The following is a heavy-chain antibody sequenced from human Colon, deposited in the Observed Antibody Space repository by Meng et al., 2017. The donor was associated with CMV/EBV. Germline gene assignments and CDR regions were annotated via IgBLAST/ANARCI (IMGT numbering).Heavy chain of an antibody. V-gene: IGHV1-18*01. J-gene: IGHJ4*02. CDR2: IGTYDGKT. D-gene: IGHD3-10*01. CDR3: SRDQSSGFGSDY. CDR1: GYSFSTYD. Sequence: ASVKVSCKTSGYSFSTYDIHWVRQASGQGLEWMAWIGTYDGKTDYAQKFQGRVTLTTDASTTTTYMELRGLTSDDTALYYCSRDQSSGFGSDYWGQGTLVTVSS.